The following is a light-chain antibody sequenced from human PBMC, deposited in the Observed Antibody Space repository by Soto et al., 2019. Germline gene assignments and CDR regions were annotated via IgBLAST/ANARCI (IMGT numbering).Light chain of an antibody. V-gene: IGLV2-14*01. J-gene: IGLJ1*01. CDR1: SSDVGGYNY. CDR3: SSYTSSSTFGV. CDR2: DVS. Sequence: QSALTQPASVSGSPGQSITISCTGTSSDVGGYNYVCWYQQHPGKAPKLMIYDVSNRPSGVSNRFSGSKSGNTASLTISGLQAEDEADYYCSSYTSSSTFGVFGTGTKLTVL.